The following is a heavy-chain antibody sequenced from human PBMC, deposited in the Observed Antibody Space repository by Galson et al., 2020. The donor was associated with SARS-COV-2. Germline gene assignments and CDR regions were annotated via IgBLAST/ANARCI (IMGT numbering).Heavy chain of an antibody. J-gene: IGHJ2*01. CDR2: VNYGGNS. CDR3: ARHKGRQDYLYYDV. CDR1: GASMSSSDYY. V-gene: IGHV4-39*01. D-gene: IGHD2-15*01. Sequence: SQTLSLPCPVSGASMSSSDYYWGWIRQPPGKGMQWLGSVNYGGNSYYNSSLNSRATISVDTSKSQFSLKLTSVTAADTVVYYCARHKGRQDYLYYDVWGRGTLVTVSS.